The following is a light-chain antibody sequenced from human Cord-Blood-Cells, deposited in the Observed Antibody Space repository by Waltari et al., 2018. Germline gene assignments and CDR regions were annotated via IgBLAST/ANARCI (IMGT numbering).Light chain of an antibody. Sequence: QSVLTQPPSVSGAPGQTVTISCTGSSSNTGAGYDVHWYQQLPGTPPKLLIYGNSNRPSGVPDRFSGSKSGTSASLAITGLQAEDEADYYCQSYDSSLSGWVFGGGTKLTVL. V-gene: IGLV1-40*01. CDR2: GNS. CDR3: QSYDSSLSGWV. J-gene: IGLJ3*02. CDR1: SSNTGAGYD.